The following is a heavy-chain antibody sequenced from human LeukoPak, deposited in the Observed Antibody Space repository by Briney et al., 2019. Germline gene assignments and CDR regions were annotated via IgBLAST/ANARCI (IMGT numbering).Heavy chain of an antibody. D-gene: IGHD2-2*01. CDR3: ARETAKCSSTSCYDSGFDY. Sequence: GGSLRLSCAASGFTFSSYSMNWVRQAPGKGLEWVSSISSSSSYIYYADSVKGRFTISRDNAKNSLYLQMNSLRAEDTAVYYCARETAKCSSTSCYDSGFDYWGQGTLVTVSS. J-gene: IGHJ4*02. CDR2: ISSSSSYI. CDR1: GFTFSSYS. V-gene: IGHV3-21*01.